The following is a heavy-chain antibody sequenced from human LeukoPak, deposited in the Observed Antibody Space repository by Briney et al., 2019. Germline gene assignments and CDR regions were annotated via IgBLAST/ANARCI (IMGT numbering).Heavy chain of an antibody. CDR1: GFTFSSYG. D-gene: IGHD2-2*01. CDR3: ANGAFSSPLDY. Sequence: PGGSLRLSCAASGFTFSSYGMHWVRQAPGKGLEWVAVISYDGSNKYYADSVKGRFTISRDNSKNTLYLQMNSLRAEDTAVYYCANGAFSSPLDYWGQGTLVTVPS. V-gene: IGHV3-30*18. CDR2: ISYDGSNK. J-gene: IGHJ4*02.